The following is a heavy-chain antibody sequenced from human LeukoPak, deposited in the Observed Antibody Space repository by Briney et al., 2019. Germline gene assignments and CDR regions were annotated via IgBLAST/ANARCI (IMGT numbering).Heavy chain of an antibody. Sequence: SGPALVKPTQTLTLTCTFSGFSLSTSGMCVSWIRQPPGKALEWLARIDWDDDKYYSTSLKTRLTTCKDTSKNQVVLTMTNMDPVDTATYYCARIHYYDSSGYYPLFDYWGQGTLVTVSS. V-gene: IGHV2-70*11. CDR1: GFSLSTSGMC. CDR3: ARIHYYDSSGYYPLFDY. J-gene: IGHJ4*02. D-gene: IGHD3-22*01. CDR2: IDWDDDK.